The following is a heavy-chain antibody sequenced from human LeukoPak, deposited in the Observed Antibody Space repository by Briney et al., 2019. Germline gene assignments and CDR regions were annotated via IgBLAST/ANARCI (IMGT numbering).Heavy chain of an antibody. CDR3: ARYTWIQSIFGPNWLDP. Sequence: SVKVSCKASGGTFSSYAISWVRQAPGQGLEWMGGIIPIFGTANYAQKFQGRVTITADESTSTAYMELSSLRSEDTAVYYCARYTWIQSIFGPNWLDPWGQGTLVTVSS. CDR1: GGTFSSYA. CDR2: IIPIFGTA. V-gene: IGHV1-69*13. J-gene: IGHJ5*02. D-gene: IGHD5-18*01.